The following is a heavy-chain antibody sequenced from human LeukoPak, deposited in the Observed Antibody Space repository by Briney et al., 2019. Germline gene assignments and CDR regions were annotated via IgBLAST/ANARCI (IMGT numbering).Heavy chain of an antibody. J-gene: IGHJ4*02. V-gene: IGHV1-2*02. CDR2: INPNSGGT. Sequence: ASVKVSCKASGYTFTGYYMHWVRQAPGQGLEWMGWINPNSGGTNYAQKFQGRVTMTSDTSISTAYMELSSLRSEDTAVYYCARVGYSSSWTAVGYWGQGTLVTVSS. CDR1: GYTFTGYY. D-gene: IGHD6-13*01. CDR3: ARVGYSSSWTAVGY.